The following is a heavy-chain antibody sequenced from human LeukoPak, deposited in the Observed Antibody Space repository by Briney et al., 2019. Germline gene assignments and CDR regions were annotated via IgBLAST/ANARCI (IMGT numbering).Heavy chain of an antibody. CDR3: ARGMGFGGLEYYFDY. J-gene: IGHJ4*02. V-gene: IGHV4-59*12. Sequence: PSETLSLTCTVSGGSISSFYWSWIRQPPGKGLEWIGFISYTGSTNYNPSLKSRVTISVDTSKNQFSLKLSSVTAADTAVYYCARGMGFGGLEYYFDYWGQGTLVTVSS. CDR2: ISYTGST. D-gene: IGHD3-10*01. CDR1: GGSISSFY.